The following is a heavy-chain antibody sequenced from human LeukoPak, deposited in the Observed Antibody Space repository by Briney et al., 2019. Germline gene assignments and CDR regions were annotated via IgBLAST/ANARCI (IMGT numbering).Heavy chain of an antibody. Sequence: GGSLRLSCAGSGFSVSNYYMSWVRQAPGKGLEWVSLIRDSGETFYADSEKGRFTISRDNSKNTMYLQMNRLRVEDTAVYFCAGDCAVTQDWVEFDPWGQGTLVTVSS. CDR3: AGDCAVTQDWVEFDP. CDR1: GFSVSNYY. J-gene: IGHJ5*02. CDR2: IRDSGET. D-gene: IGHD4-17*01. V-gene: IGHV3-66*03.